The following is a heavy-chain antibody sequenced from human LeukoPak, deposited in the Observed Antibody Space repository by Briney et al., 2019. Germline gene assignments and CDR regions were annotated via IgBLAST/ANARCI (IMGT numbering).Heavy chain of an antibody. CDR3: AIIYDSSGYDDY. J-gene: IGHJ4*02. D-gene: IGHD3-22*01. V-gene: IGHV3-48*04. Sequence: PGGSLRLSCAASGFTFSSYSMNWVRQAPGKGLEWVSYISSSGSTIYYADSVKGRFTISRDNAKNSLYLQMNSLRAEDTAVYYCAIIYDSSGYDDYWGQGTLVTVSS. CDR1: GFTFSSYS. CDR2: ISSSGSTI.